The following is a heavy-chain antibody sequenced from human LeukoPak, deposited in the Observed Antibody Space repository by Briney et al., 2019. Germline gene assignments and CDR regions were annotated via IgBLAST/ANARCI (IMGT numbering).Heavy chain of an antibody. Sequence: PSETLSLTCTVSGGSVSDYYWSWIRQPPGKGLEWIGYIYYSGSTNYNPSLKSRVTISVDTSKKQFSLKLSSVTAADTAVYYCAREVYYYYYMDVWGKGTTVTVSS. J-gene: IGHJ6*03. CDR1: GGSVSDYY. V-gene: IGHV4-59*02. CDR3: AREVYYYYYMDV. CDR2: IYYSGST.